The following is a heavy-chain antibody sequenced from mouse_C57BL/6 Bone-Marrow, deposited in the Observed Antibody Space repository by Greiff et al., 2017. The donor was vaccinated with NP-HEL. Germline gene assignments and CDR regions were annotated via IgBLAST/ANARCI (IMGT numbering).Heavy chain of an antibody. D-gene: IGHD1-3*01. CDR2: IRNKANGYTS. CDR3: ARSYIGYARDY. CDR1: GFTFTDYY. J-gene: IGHJ4*01. V-gene: IGHV7-3*01. Sequence: EVHLVESGGGLVQPGGSLSLSCAASGFTFTDYYMSWVRQPPGKALEWLGFIRNKANGYTSEYSASVKGRFTISRDTSQSILYLQLHTLRAEDSSTYYCARSYIGYARDYWGQGTAVTVTA.